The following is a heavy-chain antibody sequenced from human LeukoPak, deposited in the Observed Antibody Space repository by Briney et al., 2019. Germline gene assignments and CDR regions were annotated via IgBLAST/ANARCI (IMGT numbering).Heavy chain of an antibody. CDR3: ARDGGEFDY. V-gene: IGHV4-61*01. D-gene: IGHD6-25*01. CDR1: GYSISSGYY. Sequence: SETLSLTCAVSGYSISSGYYWSWIRQPPGKGLEWIGYIYYSGSTNYNPSLKSRVTISVDTSKNQFSLKLSSVTAADTAVYYCARDGGEFDYWGQGTLVTVSS. CDR2: IYYSGST. J-gene: IGHJ4*02.